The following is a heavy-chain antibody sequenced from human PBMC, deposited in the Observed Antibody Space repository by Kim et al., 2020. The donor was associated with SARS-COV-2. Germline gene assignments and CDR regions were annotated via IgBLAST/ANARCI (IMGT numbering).Heavy chain of an antibody. CDR1: GYTFTSYG. J-gene: IGHJ5*02. D-gene: IGHD3-22*01. CDR3: ARVYYDSSGYPNWFDP. Sequence: VKVSCKASGYTFTSYGISWVRQAPGQGLEWMGWISAYNGNTNYAQKLQGRVTMTTDTSTSTAYMELRSLRSDDTAVYYCARVYYDSSGYPNWFDPWGQGTLVTVSS. CDR2: ISAYNGNT. V-gene: IGHV1-18*01.